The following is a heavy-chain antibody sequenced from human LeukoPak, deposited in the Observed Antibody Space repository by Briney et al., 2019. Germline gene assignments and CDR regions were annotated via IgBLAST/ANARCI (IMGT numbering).Heavy chain of an antibody. CDR1: GGSITSYF. D-gene: IGHD2/OR15-2a*01. V-gene: IGHV4-59*01. CDR2: IYHSGTT. Sequence: SESLSLTCTVSGGSITSYFWSWIRQPPGRRLEWIGYIYHSGTTNYNPSLKSRVTISADTSKNQFSLRLTSVTAADTAVYYCAQKAPFSPTYSQQWGQGTLVTVSS. J-gene: IGHJ1*01. CDR3: AQKAPFSPTYSQQ.